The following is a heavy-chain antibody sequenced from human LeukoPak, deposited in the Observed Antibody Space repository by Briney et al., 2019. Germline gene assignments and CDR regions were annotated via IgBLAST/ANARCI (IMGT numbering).Heavy chain of an antibody. CDR2: ISWNSGSI. Sequence: GRSLRLSCAASGFTFDDYAMHWVRHAPGKGLEWVSGISWNSGSIGYADSVKGRFTISRDNAKNSLYLQMNSLRAEDTAVYYCAGDGGGWENWFDPWGQGTLVTVSS. J-gene: IGHJ5*02. V-gene: IGHV3-9*01. CDR1: GFTFDDYA. D-gene: IGHD6-19*01. CDR3: AGDGGGWENWFDP.